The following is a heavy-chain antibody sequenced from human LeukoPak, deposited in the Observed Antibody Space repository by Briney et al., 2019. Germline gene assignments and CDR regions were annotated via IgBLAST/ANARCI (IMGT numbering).Heavy chain of an antibody. Sequence: GGSLRLSCAASGFTFSSYGMHWVRQAPGKGLEWVAVISYDGSNKHYADSVKGRFTISRDNSKNTLYLQMNSLRAEDTAVYYCAKARYSSSWYYFDYWGQGTLVTVSS. CDR3: AKARYSSSWYYFDY. CDR2: ISYDGSNK. J-gene: IGHJ4*02. V-gene: IGHV3-30*18. D-gene: IGHD6-13*01. CDR1: GFTFSSYG.